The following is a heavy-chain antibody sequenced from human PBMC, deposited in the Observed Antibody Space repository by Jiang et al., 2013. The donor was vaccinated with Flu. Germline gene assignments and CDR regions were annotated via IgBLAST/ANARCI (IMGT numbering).Heavy chain of an antibody. D-gene: IGHD3-3*01. Sequence: VQLLESGGGLIQPGRSLRLSCTASGFNLGDYGMTWVRQAPGKGLEWVGFIRSNALGGTTEYGASVKGRFIISRDDSKSIAYLQMNSLKSEDTAVYYCTRGITIPGVKYYFDHWGQGALVTVSS. V-gene: IGHV3-49*04. CDR2: IRSNALGGTT. CDR1: GFNLGDYG. J-gene: IGHJ4*02. CDR3: TRGITIPGVKYYFDH.